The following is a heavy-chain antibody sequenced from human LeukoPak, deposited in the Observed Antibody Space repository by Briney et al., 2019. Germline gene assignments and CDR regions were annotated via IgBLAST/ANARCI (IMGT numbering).Heavy chain of an antibody. J-gene: IGHJ3*01. Sequence: SETLSLTCTVSGGPIRDFYWSCIRLPPGKGLEWIGYTYHSGSTSYNPSLESRVAISVTAADTAIYYCTRHKRWLQFPDAFDVWGQGTMVTVSS. V-gene: IGHV4-59*01. CDR3: V. CDR1: GGPIRDFY. CDR2: TYHSGST. D-gene: IGHD5-24*01.